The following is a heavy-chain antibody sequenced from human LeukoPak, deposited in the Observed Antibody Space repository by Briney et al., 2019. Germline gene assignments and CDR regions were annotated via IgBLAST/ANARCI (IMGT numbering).Heavy chain of an antibody. Sequence: ASVKVSCKASGYTFTSYDINWVRQATGQGLERMGWMNPNSGNTGYAQKFQGRVTMTRNTSISTAYMELSSLRSEDTAAYYCARFSFGSSWYEPYYYYYGMDVWGQGTTVTVSS. CDR1: GYTFTSYD. D-gene: IGHD6-13*01. CDR3: ARFSFGSSWYEPYYYYYGMDV. CDR2: MNPNSGNT. J-gene: IGHJ6*02. V-gene: IGHV1-8*01.